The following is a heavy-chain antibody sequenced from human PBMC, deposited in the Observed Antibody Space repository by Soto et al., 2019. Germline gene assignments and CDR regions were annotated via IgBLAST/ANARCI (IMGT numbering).Heavy chain of an antibody. CDR3: ARDGPDYSNYYYGMDV. CDR1: GGTFSSYA. V-gene: IGHV1-69*13. Sequence: ASVKVSCKASGGTFSSYAISWVRQAPGQGLEWMGGIIPIFGTANYAQKFQGRVTITADESTSTAYMELSSLRSEDTAVYYCARDGPDYSNYYYGMDVWGQGTTVTVS. J-gene: IGHJ6*02. D-gene: IGHD4-4*01. CDR2: IIPIFGTA.